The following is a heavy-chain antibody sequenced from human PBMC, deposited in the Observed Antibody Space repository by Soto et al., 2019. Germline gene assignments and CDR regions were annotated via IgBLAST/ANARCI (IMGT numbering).Heavy chain of an antibody. CDR3: ARLPYGGIIDY. V-gene: IGHV5-51*01. CDR2: IYPGDSDT. CDR1: GYSFTTYW. Sequence: GESLKISCKGSGYSFTTYWLAWVRQMPGKGLEYMGIIYPGDSDTRYSPSFQGQVTISADKSISTAYLQWSSLKASDTAMYYCARLPYGGIIDYWGQGALVTVSS. J-gene: IGHJ4*02. D-gene: IGHD4-17*01.